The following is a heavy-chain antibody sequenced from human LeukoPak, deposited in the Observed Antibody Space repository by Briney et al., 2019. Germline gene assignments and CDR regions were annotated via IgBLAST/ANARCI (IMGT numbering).Heavy chain of an antibody. CDR3: ARAREGCSRASCYLEP. CDR1: GGSISSSNW. D-gene: IGHD2-2*01. V-gene: IGHV4-4*02. Sequence: SETLSLTCAVSGGSISSSNWWNWVRQTPEKGLEWIGEIHHKWGTNYSPSLKSRLTISVDKSKNQVSLRLSSVAAADTALYYCARAREGCSRASCYLEPWGQGTLVTVSS. CDR2: IHHKWGT. J-gene: IGHJ5*02.